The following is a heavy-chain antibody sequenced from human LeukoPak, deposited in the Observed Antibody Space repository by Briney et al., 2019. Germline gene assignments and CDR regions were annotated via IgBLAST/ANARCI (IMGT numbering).Heavy chain of an antibody. Sequence: GGSLRLSCAASGFTFSSYEMNWVRQAPGKGLEWVSYISSSGSTIYYADSVKGRFTISRDNAKNSLYLQMNSLRAEDTAMYYCVREIGRPKTFYFDSWGRGTLVIVSS. CDR1: GFTFSSYE. V-gene: IGHV3-48*03. CDR2: ISSSGSTI. J-gene: IGHJ4*02. CDR3: VREIGRPKTFYFDS.